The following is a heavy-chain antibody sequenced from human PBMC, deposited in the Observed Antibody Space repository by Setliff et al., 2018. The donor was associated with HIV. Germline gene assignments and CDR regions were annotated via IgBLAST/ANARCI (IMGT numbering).Heavy chain of an antibody. CDR2: VSQSGST. J-gene: IGHJ5*02. Sequence: PSETLSLTCSVSGVSINRTDHYWGWIRQSPGKRLEWIGSVSQSGSTYYNPSLKSRVSISVDTSKNQFSLKLTSVTAADTAVYYCVKAVAAPSWFDPWGQGTLVTVSS. V-gene: IGHV4-39*07. CDR1: GVSINRTDHY. D-gene: IGHD2-15*01. CDR3: VKAVAAPSWFDP.